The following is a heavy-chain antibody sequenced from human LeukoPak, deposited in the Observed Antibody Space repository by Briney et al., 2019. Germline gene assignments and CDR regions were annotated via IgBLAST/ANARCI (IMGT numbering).Heavy chain of an antibody. CDR2: IIPIFGTA. D-gene: IGHD6-13*01. V-gene: IGHV1-69*13. Sequence: SAKVSCKASGGTFSSYAISWVRQAPGQGLEWMGGIIPIFGTANYAQKFQGRVTITADESTSTAYMELSSLRSEDTAVYYCASPSIGTLQKYSSSWYYFDYWGQGTLVTVSS. J-gene: IGHJ4*02. CDR1: GGTFSSYA. CDR3: ASPSIGTLQKYSSSWYYFDY.